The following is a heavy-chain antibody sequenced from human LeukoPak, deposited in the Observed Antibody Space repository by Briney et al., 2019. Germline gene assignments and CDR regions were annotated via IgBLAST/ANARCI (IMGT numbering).Heavy chain of an antibody. CDR1: GGSISPYY. CDR2: IYYSGST. D-gene: IGHD3-3*01. V-gene: IGHV4-59*08. CDR3: ARHGNTITILGHYYGMDV. J-gene: IGHJ6*02. Sequence: SETLSLTCTVSGGSISPYYWSWIRQPPGKGLEWIGYIYYSGSTNYHPSLKSRVTISEDTSKNQFSLKLSSVTAADTAVYYCARHGNTITILGHYYGMDVWGQGTPVTPSS.